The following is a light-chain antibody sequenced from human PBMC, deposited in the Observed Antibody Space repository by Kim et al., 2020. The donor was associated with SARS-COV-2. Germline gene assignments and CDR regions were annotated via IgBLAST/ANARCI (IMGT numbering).Light chain of an antibody. CDR1: QSLRSSY. CDR3: QQYGRSPPWT. CDR2: DTS. Sequence: EIVLTQSPGTLSLSPGERATLSCRASQSLRSSYLAWYQQKPGQPPRLLIYDTSSRATGIPDRFSGSGSGTDFTLTISRLEPEDIAVYYCQQYGRSPPWTFGQGTKVDIK. J-gene: IGKJ1*01. V-gene: IGKV3-20*01.